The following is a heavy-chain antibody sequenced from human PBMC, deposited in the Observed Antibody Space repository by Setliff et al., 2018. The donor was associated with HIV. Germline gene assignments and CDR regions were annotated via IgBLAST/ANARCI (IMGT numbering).Heavy chain of an antibody. V-gene: IGHV1-46*01. CDR2: INPSGEST. CDR3: ARDRGDLSLAYYLYYGMDV. J-gene: IGHJ6*02. D-gene: IGHD3-10*01. CDR1: GYTLSNYY. Sequence: ASVKVSCKASGYTLSNYYMHWVRQAPGQGLEWMGIINPSGESTTYAQRFQGRVTMTTDRSTSTVYMELSSLRSEDTALYYCARDRGDLSLAYYLYYGMDVWGQGTTVTVSS.